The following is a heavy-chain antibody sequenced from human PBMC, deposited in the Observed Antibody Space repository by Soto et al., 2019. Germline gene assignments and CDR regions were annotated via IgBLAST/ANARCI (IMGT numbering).Heavy chain of an antibody. V-gene: IGHV1-69*01. CDR3: ARASIHGSSWYFWFDP. Sequence: QVQLVQSGAEVRKPGSSVKVSCKASGGTFSRYAINWVRQAPGQGLEWMGGSIPMFGTTNYAQKFKGRVTITADESTSTVYMELNTLRSEDAAVYYCARASIHGSSWYFWFDPWGQGTLVTVSS. J-gene: IGHJ5*01. CDR1: GGTFSRYA. CDR2: SIPMFGTT. D-gene: IGHD6-13*01.